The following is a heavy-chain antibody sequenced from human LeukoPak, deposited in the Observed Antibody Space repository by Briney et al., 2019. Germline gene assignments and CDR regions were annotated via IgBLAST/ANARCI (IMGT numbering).Heavy chain of an antibody. CDR2: INHSGST. J-gene: IGHJ5*02. D-gene: IGHD1-26*01. Sequence: SETLSLTCAVYGGSFSGYYWSWIRQPPGKGLEWIGEINHSGSTNYNPSLKSRVTISVDTSKNQFSLKLSSLTAADTAVYYCARGLGIGGSYLNFNWFDPWGQGTLVTVSS. V-gene: IGHV4-34*01. CDR1: GGSFSGYY. CDR3: ARGLGIGGSYLNFNWFDP.